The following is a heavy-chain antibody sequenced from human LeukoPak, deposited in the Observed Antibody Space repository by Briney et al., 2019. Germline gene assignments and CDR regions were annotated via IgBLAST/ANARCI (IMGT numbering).Heavy chain of an antibody. V-gene: IGHV7-4-1*02. CDR2: INTNTGNP. D-gene: IGHD3-22*01. CDR3: ARADYYDSSALSRYYFDY. CDR1: GYTFTSYG. J-gene: IGHJ4*02. Sequence: ASVKVSCKASGYTFTSYGISWVRQAPGQGLEWMGWINTNTGNPTYAQGFTGRFVFSLDTSVSTAYLQISSLKAEDTAVYYCARADYYDSSALSRYYFDYWGQGTLVTVSS.